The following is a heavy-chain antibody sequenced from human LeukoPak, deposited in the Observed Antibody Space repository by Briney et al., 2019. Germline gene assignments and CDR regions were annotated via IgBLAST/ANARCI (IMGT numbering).Heavy chain of an antibody. Sequence: ASVKVSCKASGYTFTSYDINWVRQATGQGLEWMGWMNPNSGNTGYAQKFQGRVTMTRNTSISTAYMELSSLRSEDTAVYYCAKDRSKFTGFDYWGQGTLVTVSS. D-gene: IGHD4-11*01. J-gene: IGHJ4*02. CDR3: AKDRSKFTGFDY. CDR2: MNPNSGNT. CDR1: GYTFTSYD. V-gene: IGHV1-8*01.